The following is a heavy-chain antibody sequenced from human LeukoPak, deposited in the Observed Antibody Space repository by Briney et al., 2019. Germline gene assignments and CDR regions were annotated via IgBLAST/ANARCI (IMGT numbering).Heavy chain of an antibody. Sequence: ASVKVSCKVSGYTLTELSMHWVRQAPGKGLEWMGGFDPEDGETIYAQKFQGRVTMTEDTSTDTAYMELSSLRSEDTAVYYCARVGSSSGAFDYWGQGTLVTVSS. V-gene: IGHV1-24*01. D-gene: IGHD6-6*01. CDR1: GYTLTELS. CDR3: ARVGSSSGAFDY. J-gene: IGHJ4*02. CDR2: FDPEDGET.